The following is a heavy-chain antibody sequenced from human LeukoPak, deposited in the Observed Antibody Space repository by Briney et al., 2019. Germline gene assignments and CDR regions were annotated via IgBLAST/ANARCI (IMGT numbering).Heavy chain of an antibody. D-gene: IGHD6-13*01. V-gene: IGHV4-34*01. CDR1: GGSFSGYY. J-gene: IGHJ4*02. CDR3: ARGGSLRPPIYFDY. CDR2: INHSGST. Sequence: SETLSLTCAVYGGSFSGYYWSWIRQPPGKGLEWIGEINHSGSTNYNPSLKSRVTISVDTSKNQFSLKLSSVTAADTAVYCCARGGSLRPPIYFDYWGQGTLVTVSS.